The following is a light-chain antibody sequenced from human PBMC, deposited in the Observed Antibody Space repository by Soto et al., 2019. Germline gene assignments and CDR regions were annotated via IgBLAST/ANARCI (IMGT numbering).Light chain of an antibody. CDR1: QSVSDY. V-gene: IGKV3-11*01. Sequence: EIVLTQSPASLSLSPGEGATLSCRASQSVSDYLAWYQQKPGQAPRLLIYDTYKRVTGIPSRFSGSGSGTDFTLTISSLEPEDFALYFCQHRRNRFPITFGQGTRLEIK. CDR2: DTY. J-gene: IGKJ5*01. CDR3: QHRRNRFPIT.